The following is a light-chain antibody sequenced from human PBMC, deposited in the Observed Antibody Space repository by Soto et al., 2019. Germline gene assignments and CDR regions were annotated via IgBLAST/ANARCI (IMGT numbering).Light chain of an antibody. CDR2: DVK. V-gene: IGLV2-11*01. CDR1: SSDVGSYNY. J-gene: IGLJ1*01. CDR3: CSYAGSYTLYV. Sequence: QSALTQPRSVSGSPGQSVTISCTGTSSDVGSYNYVSWYQQHPGKAPKLMIYDVKKRPSGVPDRFSGSKSGNTASLTISGLQAEDEADYYCCSYAGSYTLYVFGTGTKLTVL.